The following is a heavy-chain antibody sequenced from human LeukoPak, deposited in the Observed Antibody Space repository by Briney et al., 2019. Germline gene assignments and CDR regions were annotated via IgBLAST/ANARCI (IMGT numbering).Heavy chain of an antibody. V-gene: IGHV4-31*03. D-gene: IGHD2/OR15-2a*01. CDR2: IYYSGST. J-gene: IGHJ4*02. CDR3: AREVRGFLGAKYYFDY. CDR1: GGSISSGGYY. Sequence: ASETLSLTCTVSGGSISSGGYYWSWIRQHPGKGLEWIGYIYYSGSTYYNPSLKSRVTISVDTSKNQFSLKLSSVTAADTAVYYCAREVRGFLGAKYYFDYWGQGTLVTVSS.